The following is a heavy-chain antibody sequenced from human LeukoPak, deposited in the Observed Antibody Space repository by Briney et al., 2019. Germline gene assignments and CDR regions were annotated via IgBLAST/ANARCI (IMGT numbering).Heavy chain of an antibody. V-gene: IGHV4-59*08. CDR1: GGSISHYF. CDR2: IYYSGST. D-gene: IGHD3-22*01. Sequence: SETLSLTCTVSGGSISHYFWSWIRQPPGKALEWIGYIYYSGSTNYNPSLKSRVTISVDPSKNQFSLKLNSVTAADTAVYYCARQLRYDSSGYYYYFDYWGQGTLVTVSS. J-gene: IGHJ4*02. CDR3: ARQLRYDSSGYYYYFDY.